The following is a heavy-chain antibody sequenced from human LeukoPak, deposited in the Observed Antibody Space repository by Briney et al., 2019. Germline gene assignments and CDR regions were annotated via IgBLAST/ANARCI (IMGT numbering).Heavy chain of an antibody. V-gene: IGHV3-33*08. CDR3: ARGMVGATYFDY. CDR2: IWYDEITK. D-gene: IGHD1-26*01. J-gene: IGHJ4*02. Sequence: QPGGGRWRSCEASGFTFSSYGMHWVRQAPGQRLGWGAVIWYDEITKYYADSVKGRFTISRDNSKNTLYLQMNGLRAEDTAVYYCARGMVGATYFDYWGQGTLVTVSS. CDR1: GFTFSSYG.